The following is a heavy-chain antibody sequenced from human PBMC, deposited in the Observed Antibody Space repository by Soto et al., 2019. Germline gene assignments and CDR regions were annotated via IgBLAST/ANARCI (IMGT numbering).Heavy chain of an antibody. CDR1: GFTFSSYS. D-gene: IGHD6-13*01. CDR2: ISSSSTI. V-gene: IGHV3-48*01. CDR3: ARHPERIAQIGWLDP. Sequence: GGSLRLSCAASGFTFSSYSMNWVRQAPGKGLEWVSYISSSSTIYYADSVKGRFTISRDNAKNSLYLQMNSLRAEDTAVYYCARHPERIAQIGWLDPWGQGTLVTFSS. J-gene: IGHJ5*02.